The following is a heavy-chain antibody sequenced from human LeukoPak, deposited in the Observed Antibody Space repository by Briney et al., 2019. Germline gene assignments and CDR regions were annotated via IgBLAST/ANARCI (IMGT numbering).Heavy chain of an antibody. Sequence: GESLKISCKGSGYSFTSYWIGWVRQMPGKGLEWMGIIYPGDSDTRYSPSFQGQVTISADKSISTAYLQWSSLKASDTAMYYCARRDGRWLQLGSGFDYWGQGTLVTVSS. CDR1: GYSFTSYW. CDR2: IYPGDSDT. V-gene: IGHV5-51*01. CDR3: ARRDGRWLQLGSGFDY. J-gene: IGHJ4*02. D-gene: IGHD5-24*01.